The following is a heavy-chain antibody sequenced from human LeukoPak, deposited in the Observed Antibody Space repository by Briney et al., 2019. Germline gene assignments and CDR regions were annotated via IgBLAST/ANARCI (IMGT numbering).Heavy chain of an antibody. CDR1: GGTFSSYA. D-gene: IGHD2-2*01. V-gene: IGHV1-69*01. J-gene: IGHJ6*02. Sequence: ASVKVSCRASGGTFSSYAISWVRQAPGQGLEWMGGIIPIFGTANYAQKFQGRVTITADESTSTAYMELSSLRSEDTAVYYCARDSRYCSSTSCLYYYYGMDVWGQGTTVTVSS. CDR2: IIPIFGTA. CDR3: ARDSRYCSSTSCLYYYYGMDV.